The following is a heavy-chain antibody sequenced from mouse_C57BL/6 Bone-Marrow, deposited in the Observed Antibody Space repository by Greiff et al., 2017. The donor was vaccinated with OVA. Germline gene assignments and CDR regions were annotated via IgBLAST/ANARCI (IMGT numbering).Heavy chain of an antibody. J-gene: IGHJ2*01. Sequence: VQLQESGPELVKPGASVKISCKASGYAFSSSWMNWVKQRPGKGLEWIGRIYPGDGDTNDNGKFKGKATLTADKSSSTAYMQLSSLTSEDSAVYFCARSGLYDYDEYYFDYWGQGTTLTVSS. CDR1: GYAFSSSW. V-gene: IGHV1-82*01. D-gene: IGHD2-4*01. CDR2: IYPGDGDT. CDR3: ARSGLYDYDEYYFDY.